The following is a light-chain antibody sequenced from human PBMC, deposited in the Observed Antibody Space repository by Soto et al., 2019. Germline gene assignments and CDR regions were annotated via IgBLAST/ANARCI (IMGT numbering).Light chain of an antibody. Sequence: QSVLTQPPSVSGAPGQRVTISCTGSSSNIGAGYDVHWYQQLPGTAPKLLIYGNSNRPSGVPDRFSGSKSGTSASLAITGLQAEYECEYYCQSYDSCLSAHVVFGGGTKLTVL. V-gene: IGLV1-40*01. J-gene: IGLJ2*01. CDR1: SSNIGAGYD. CDR3: QSYDSCLSAHVV. CDR2: GNS.